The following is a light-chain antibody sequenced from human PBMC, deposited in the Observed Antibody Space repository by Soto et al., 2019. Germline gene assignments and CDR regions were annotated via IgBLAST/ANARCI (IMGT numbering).Light chain of an antibody. CDR2: DAS. Sequence: EIVLTQSPATLSLSPGESATLSCRASESVRHYVAWYQQKPGQAPRLLIYDASSRATGIPARFSGSGSGTDYTLTICNLEAEDFAVYYCQHRDNWSYIFGQGTKVDMK. V-gene: IGKV3-11*01. CDR1: ESVRHY. CDR3: QHRDNWSYI. J-gene: IGKJ2*01.